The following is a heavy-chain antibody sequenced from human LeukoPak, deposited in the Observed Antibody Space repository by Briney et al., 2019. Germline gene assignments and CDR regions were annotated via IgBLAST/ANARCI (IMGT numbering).Heavy chain of an antibody. Sequence: GGSLRLSCAASGFTFSNYAIHWVCQSPVKGLEWVAVIWNDGSNGYNVDSVKGRFTISRDNSKNTVYLHINSLTADDTAVYYCARVHCSTTNCYENYFDYWGQGTLVTVSS. V-gene: IGHV3-33*01. CDR3: ARVHCSTTNCYENYFDY. CDR1: GFTFSNYA. CDR2: IWNDGSNG. J-gene: IGHJ4*02. D-gene: IGHD2-2*01.